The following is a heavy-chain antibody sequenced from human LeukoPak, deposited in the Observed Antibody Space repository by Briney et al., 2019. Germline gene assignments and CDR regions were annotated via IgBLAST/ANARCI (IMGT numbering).Heavy chain of an antibody. CDR3: ARRHYYDSSGSHSYFDL. CDR1: GGSISSYY. V-gene: IGHV4-59*08. CDR2: IYYDAST. J-gene: IGHJ2*01. Sequence: SEHLSLTCTVSGGSISSYYWSWIRQPPGKGLEPIGYIYYDASTKYNPSLKIRVTISLDTSKNQFSLKLSSVTAADTAVYYCARRHYYDSSGSHSYFDLWGRGTLV. D-gene: IGHD3-22*01.